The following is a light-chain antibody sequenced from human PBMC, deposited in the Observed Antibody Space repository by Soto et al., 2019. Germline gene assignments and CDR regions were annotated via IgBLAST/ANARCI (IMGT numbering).Light chain of an antibody. CDR2: GAS. J-gene: IGKJ1*01. Sequence: EIVMTQSPATLSVSPGERATLSCRASQSVSSNLAWYQQKPGPAPRLLIYGASIRATGIPARFSGSGSGTNFTLTISSLQSEDFAVYYCQHYNNWPPWTFGQVTKVEV. CDR1: QSVSSN. CDR3: QHYNNWPPWT. V-gene: IGKV3-15*01.